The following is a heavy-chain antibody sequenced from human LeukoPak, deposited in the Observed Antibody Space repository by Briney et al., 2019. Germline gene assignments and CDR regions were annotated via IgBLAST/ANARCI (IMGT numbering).Heavy chain of an antibody. J-gene: IGHJ6*03. CDR1: GGSFSGYY. Sequence: SETLSLTCAVYGGSFSGYYWSWIRQPPGKGLEWIGEISHSGSTNYNPSLKSRVTISVDTSKNQFSLKLSSVTAADTAVYYCARGYGGYNLHYYYYMDVWGKGTTVTVSS. CDR2: ISHSGST. CDR3: ARGYGGYNLHYYYYMDV. V-gene: IGHV4-34*01. D-gene: IGHD4-17*01.